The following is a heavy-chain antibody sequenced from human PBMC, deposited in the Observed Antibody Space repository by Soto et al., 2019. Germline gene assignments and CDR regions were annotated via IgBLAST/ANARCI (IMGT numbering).Heavy chain of an antibody. Sequence: QVQLVQSGAEVKEPGSSVKVSCKVSGGTFSKYTISWVRQAPGQGLEWMAGIIPIYGTANYAQNFQGRISVTADEATTTAYRELRGMRSEYTAIYYCARHRDGYNYCYFDVWGRGSPITVSS. V-gene: IGHV1-69*01. J-gene: IGHJ2*01. CDR2: IIPIYGTA. CDR3: ARHRDGYNYCYFDV. D-gene: IGHD5-12*01. CDR1: GGTFSKYT.